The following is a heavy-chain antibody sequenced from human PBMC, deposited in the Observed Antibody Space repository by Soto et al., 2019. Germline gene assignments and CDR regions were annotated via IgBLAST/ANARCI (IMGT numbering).Heavy chain of an antibody. Sequence: PGGSLRLSCAASEFNFEDYAMHWVRQAPGKGLEWVSGISWNSGTLVYADSVKGRFTISRDNAENSLFLQMNSLRPEDTALYFCAKGRTRPLQLGSFGDNAFDVWGQGTMVTVSS. V-gene: IGHV3-9*01. CDR3: AKGRTRPLQLGSFGDNAFDV. CDR1: EFNFEDYA. J-gene: IGHJ3*01. CDR2: ISWNSGTL. D-gene: IGHD3-10*01.